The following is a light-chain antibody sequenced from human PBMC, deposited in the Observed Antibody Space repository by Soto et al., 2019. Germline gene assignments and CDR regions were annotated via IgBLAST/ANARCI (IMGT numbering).Light chain of an antibody. J-gene: IGKJ2*02. Sequence: EIVMTQSPATLSVSPGERATLSCRASQSVSSNLAWYQQKPGQAPRLLIYVASTRATGIPARFSGSGSGTEFTLTISSLQSEDFAVYYCQQYNNWPFGGTFGQGTKLEIK. CDR2: VAS. V-gene: IGKV3-15*01. CDR3: QQYNNWPFGGT. CDR1: QSVSSN.